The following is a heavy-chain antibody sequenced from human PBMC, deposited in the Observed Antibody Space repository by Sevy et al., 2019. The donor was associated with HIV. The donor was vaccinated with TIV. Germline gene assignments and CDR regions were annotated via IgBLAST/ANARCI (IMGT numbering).Heavy chain of an antibody. CDR2: TYYRSKWYN. CDR1: GGSVSSNSAA. CDR3: ARGEMYSSSDRYYYYYGMDV. D-gene: IGHD6-6*01. Sequence: SQTLSLTCAISGGSVSSNSAAWNWIRQSPSRGLEWLGRTYYRSKWYNDYAVSVKSRITINPDTSKNQFSLQLNSVTPEDTAVYYCARGEMYSSSDRYYYYYGMDVWGQGTTVTVSS. V-gene: IGHV6-1*01. J-gene: IGHJ6*02.